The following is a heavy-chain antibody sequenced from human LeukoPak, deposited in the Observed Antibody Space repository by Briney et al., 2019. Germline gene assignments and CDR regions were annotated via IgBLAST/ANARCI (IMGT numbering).Heavy chain of an antibody. CDR1: AFTFSSYG. D-gene: IGHD3-9*01. CDR3: AKDRGYNILTGYSKGHYFDY. V-gene: IGHV3-30*02. CDR2: IRYDGSNK. J-gene: IGHJ4*02. Sequence: PGGSLRLSCAASAFTFSSYGMHWVRQAPGKGLEWVAFIRYDGSNKHYADSVKGRFTISRDNSKSTLYLQMNSLRAEDTAVYSCAKDRGYNILTGYSKGHYFDYWGQGTLVTVSS.